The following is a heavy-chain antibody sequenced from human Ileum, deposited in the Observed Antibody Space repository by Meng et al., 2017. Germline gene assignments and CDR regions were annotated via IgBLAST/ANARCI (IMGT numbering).Heavy chain of an antibody. CDR3: ARDVCYVFYKWFDP. CDR1: GGPINSGDYY. Sequence: QVHLQESGPRLVKPSQTLSLTFTVSGGPINSGDYYWSWIRQPPGTGLEWMGYSSDGVTTSYNPSLNSRLTISIDTSKNQFSLRLSSVTAADTAVYYCARDVCYVFYKWFDPWGQGTLVTVSS. J-gene: IGHJ5*02. V-gene: IGHV4-30-4*01. D-gene: IGHD2-15*01. CDR2: SSDGVTT.